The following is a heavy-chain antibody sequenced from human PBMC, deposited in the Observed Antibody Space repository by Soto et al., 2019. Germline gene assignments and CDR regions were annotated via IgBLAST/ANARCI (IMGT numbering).Heavy chain of an antibody. CDR1: GFTFSRYA. D-gene: IGHD6-13*01. CDR3: AKGGIGEPGAVDY. CDR2: LNSGASST. J-gene: IGHJ4*02. V-gene: IGHV3-23*01. Sequence: EVQLLESGGGLVQPGGSLRLSCAASGFTFSRYAMTWVRQAPGKGLEWVSSLNSGASSTYYADSVKGRFTISRDNSENLLYLQMNSLRAGDTALYYCAKGGIGEPGAVDYWGQGTLVTVSS.